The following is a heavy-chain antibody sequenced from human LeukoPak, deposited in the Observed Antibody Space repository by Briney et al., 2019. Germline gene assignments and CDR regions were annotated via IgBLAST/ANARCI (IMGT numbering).Heavy chain of an antibody. CDR2: INIDGSGT. J-gene: IGHJ4*02. Sequence: GGSLRLSCAASGFAFSTYWMHWVRQAPGKGLVWVARINIDGSGTSYPDSVKGRFTISRDNSKNTLYLQMNSLRAEDTALYYCAKGGGSGYYYRDYFDYWGQGTLVTVSS. V-gene: IGHV3-74*01. CDR3: AKGGGSGYYYRDYFDY. D-gene: IGHD3-22*01. CDR1: GFAFSTYW.